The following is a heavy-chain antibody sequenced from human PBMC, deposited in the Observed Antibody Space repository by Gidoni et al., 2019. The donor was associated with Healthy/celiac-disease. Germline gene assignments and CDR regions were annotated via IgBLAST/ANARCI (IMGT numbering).Heavy chain of an antibody. Sequence: EVQLVESGGGLVQPGGSLRLSCAASGFTFSSYWMHWVRQAPGKGLVWVSRINSDGSSTSYADSVKGRFTISRDNAKNTLYLQMNSLRAEDTAVYYCAREKADYGSVWFGELSPEYEYGMDVWGQGTTVTVSS. J-gene: IGHJ6*02. CDR2: INSDGSST. CDR3: AREKADYGSVWFGELSPEYEYGMDV. CDR1: GFTFSSYW. V-gene: IGHV3-74*01. D-gene: IGHD3-10*01.